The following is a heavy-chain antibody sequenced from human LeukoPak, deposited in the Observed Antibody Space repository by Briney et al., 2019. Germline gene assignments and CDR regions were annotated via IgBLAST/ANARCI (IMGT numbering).Heavy chain of an antibody. J-gene: IGHJ3*02. Sequence: SETLSLTCAVYGGSFSGYYWSWIRQPPGKGLEWIGEINHSGSTNYNPSLKSRVTISVDTSKNQFSLKLSPVTAADTAVYYCARGNPVDYGDYVDAFDIWGQGTMVTVSS. CDR2: INHSGST. CDR1: GGSFSGYY. CDR3: ARGNPVDYGDYVDAFDI. V-gene: IGHV4-34*01. D-gene: IGHD4-17*01.